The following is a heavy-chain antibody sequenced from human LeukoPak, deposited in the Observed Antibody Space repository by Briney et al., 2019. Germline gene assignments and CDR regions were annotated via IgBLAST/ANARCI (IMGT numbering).Heavy chain of an antibody. CDR1: GGSISTYH. CDR3: AGRGLSTGWTFDY. D-gene: IGHD6-19*01. J-gene: IGHJ4*01. CDR2: IHTSGST. V-gene: IGHV4-4*07. Sequence: MASETLSLTCSVSGGSISTYHWSWIRQPAGKGLEWIAQIHTSGSTNFNPSLKSRVSISMDTPNNQFSLMISSVTAADTAIYYCAGRGLSTGWTFDYWGHGTLVTVSS.